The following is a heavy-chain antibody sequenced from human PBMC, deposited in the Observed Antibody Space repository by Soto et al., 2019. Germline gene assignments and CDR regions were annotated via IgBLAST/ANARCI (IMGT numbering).Heavy chain of an antibody. V-gene: IGHV3-23*01. CDR2: ISGTGGST. J-gene: IGHJ3*01. D-gene: IGHD3-9*01. CDR3: AKEYDILSGYAFDV. Sequence: GGSLRLSCAASGFTFSSYAMSWVRQAPGKGLEWVSTISGTGGSTYYADSVKGRFSISRDNSRNTVYLEMNSLRADDTAVYYCAKEYDILSGYAFDVWGQGTMVTVSS. CDR1: GFTFSSYA.